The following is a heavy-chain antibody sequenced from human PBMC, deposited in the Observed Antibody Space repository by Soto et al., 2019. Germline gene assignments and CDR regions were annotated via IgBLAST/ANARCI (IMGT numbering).Heavy chain of an antibody. Sequence: GSLRLSCAASGFTFSAYSMNWVRQAPGKGLEWVSSISSSSSYIYYADSVKGRFTISRDNAKNSLYLQMNSLRAEDTAVYYCASTTLPGYTSSWLLDYWGQGALVTVSS. D-gene: IGHD6-13*01. V-gene: IGHV3-21*01. CDR1: GFTFSAYS. CDR2: ISSSSSYI. J-gene: IGHJ4*02. CDR3: ASTTLPGYTSSWLLDY.